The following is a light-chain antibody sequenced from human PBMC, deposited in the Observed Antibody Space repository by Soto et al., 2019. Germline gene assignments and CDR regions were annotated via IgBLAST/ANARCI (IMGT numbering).Light chain of an antibody. V-gene: IGLV2-14*01. Sequence: QSALTQPASVSGSPGQSITISCTGTNSDVGGYNFVSWYQQHPGKAPKLMIFDVTNRPSGVSDRFSGSKSGNTASLTISGLQAEAAADYYCTSYTTRSTRVFGGGTKLTV. CDR2: DVT. J-gene: IGLJ3*02. CDR1: NSDVGGYNF. CDR3: TSYTTRSTRV.